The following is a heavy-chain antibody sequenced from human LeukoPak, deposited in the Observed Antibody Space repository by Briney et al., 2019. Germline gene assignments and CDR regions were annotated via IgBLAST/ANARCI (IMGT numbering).Heavy chain of an antibody. J-gene: IGHJ6*02. D-gene: IGHD4/OR15-4a*01. CDR2: IYYSGNT. Sequence: KPSETLSLTCTFSGGSTSSYYWSWIRQPPRKGLDWIGNIYYSGNTNYNPSLKSRVSISVDTSKNQFSLKLRSVTAADTAVYYCAREPRAFNYGDYYYYMDVWGQGTTVTVSS. V-gene: IGHV4-59*01. CDR1: GGSTSSYY. CDR3: AREPRAFNYGDYYYYMDV.